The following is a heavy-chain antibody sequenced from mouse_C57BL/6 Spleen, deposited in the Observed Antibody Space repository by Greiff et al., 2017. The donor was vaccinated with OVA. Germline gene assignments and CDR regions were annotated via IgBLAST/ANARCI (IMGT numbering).Heavy chain of an antibody. D-gene: IGHD4-1*01. CDR1: GYTFTSYW. CDR3: ARYWRSYYFDY. Sequence: QVQLQQSGTELVKPGASVKLSCKASGYTFTSYWLPLLKQRPGPGLSLIGNINPSNGGTNYNEKFKSKATLTVDKSSSTAYMQLSSLTSEDSAVYYCARYWRSYYFDYWGQGTTLTVSS. V-gene: IGHV1-53*01. J-gene: IGHJ2*01. CDR2: INPSNGGT.